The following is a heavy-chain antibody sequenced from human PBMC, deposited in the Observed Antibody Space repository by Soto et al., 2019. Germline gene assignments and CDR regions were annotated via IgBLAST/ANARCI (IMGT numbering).Heavy chain of an antibody. Sequence: GGSLRLSCAASGFTFSSYAMHWVRQAPGKGLEWVAVISYDGSNKYYADSVKGRFTISRDNSKNTLYLQMNSLRAEDTAVYYCARGGDWELTLSPQFDYWGQGTLVTVSS. CDR1: GFTFSSYA. V-gene: IGHV3-30-3*01. J-gene: IGHJ4*02. CDR2: ISYDGSNK. D-gene: IGHD1-26*01. CDR3: ARGGDWELTLSPQFDY.